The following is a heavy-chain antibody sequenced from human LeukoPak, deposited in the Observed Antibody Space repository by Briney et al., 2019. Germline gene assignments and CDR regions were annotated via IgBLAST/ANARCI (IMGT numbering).Heavy chain of an antibody. J-gene: IGHJ5*02. CDR1: GGSFSGYY. CDR3: ARGARYYYGSGSYSWFDP. D-gene: IGHD3-10*01. V-gene: IGHV4-34*01. Sequence: SETLSLTCAVYGGSFSGYYWSWLRQPPGKGLEWIGEINHSGSTNYNPSLKSRVTISVDTSKNQFSLKLSSVTAADTAVYYCARGARYYYGSGSYSWFDPWGQGTLVTVSS. CDR2: INHSGST.